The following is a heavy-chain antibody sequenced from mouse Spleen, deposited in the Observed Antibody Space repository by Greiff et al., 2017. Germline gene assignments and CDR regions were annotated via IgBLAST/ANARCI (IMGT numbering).Heavy chain of an antibody. D-gene: IGHD1-1*01. Sequence: QVQLQQSGPELVKPGASVKISCKASGYAFSSSWMNWVKQRPGKGLEWIGRIYPGDGDTNYNGKFKGKATLTADKSSSTAYMQLSSLTSEDSAVYFCASLYGYGYFDVWGAGTTVTVSS. CDR1: GYAFSSSW. CDR3: ASLYGYGYFDV. J-gene: IGHJ1*01. CDR2: IYPGDGDT. V-gene: IGHV1-82*01.